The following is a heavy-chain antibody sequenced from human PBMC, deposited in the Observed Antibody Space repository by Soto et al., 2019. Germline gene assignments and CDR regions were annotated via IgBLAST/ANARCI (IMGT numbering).Heavy chain of an antibody. V-gene: IGHV3-48*02. J-gene: IGHJ5*02. CDR2: TSSTGSTI. D-gene: IGHD2-2*01. CDR1: GFTFSSYS. Sequence: EVQLVESGGGLVQPGGSLRLSCAASGFTFSSYSMNWVRQAPGTGREWLSFTSSTGSTIYYADSVKGRFTISRDNAKNSLFLQMNSLRDEDTAVYYCARDVRYVDLWGQGTLVAVSS. CDR3: ARDVRYVDL.